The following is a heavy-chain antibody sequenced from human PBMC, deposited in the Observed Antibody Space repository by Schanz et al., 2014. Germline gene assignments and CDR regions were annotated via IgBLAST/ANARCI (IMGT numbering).Heavy chain of an antibody. D-gene: IGHD3-10*01. J-gene: IGHJ5*02. Sequence: QLQLQESGPGLVIPSETLSLTCTVSGGSISSSTYYWGWIRQPPGKGPEWIGTIDDTGSTYYTPSRRARLTMSAAASKSQLTVPLTSVTAADTAVYYCARLMVPGWFDPWGQGQLVTVSS. V-gene: IGHV4-39*01. CDR1: GGSISSSTYY. CDR2: IDDTGST. CDR3: ARLMVPGWFDP.